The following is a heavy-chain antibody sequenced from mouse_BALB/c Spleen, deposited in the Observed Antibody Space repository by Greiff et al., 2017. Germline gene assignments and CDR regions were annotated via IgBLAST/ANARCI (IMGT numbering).Heavy chain of an antibody. CDR2: ISDGGSYT. D-gene: IGHD2-10*02. Sequence: EVQGVESGGGLVKPGGSLKLSCAASGFTFSDYYMYWVRQTPEKRLEWVATISDGGSYTYYPDSVKGRFTISRDNAKNNLYLQMSSLKSEDTAMYYCARQYGNSSWFAYWGQGTLVTVSA. CDR3: ARQYGNSSWFAY. CDR1: GFTFSDYY. V-gene: IGHV5-4*02. J-gene: IGHJ3*01.